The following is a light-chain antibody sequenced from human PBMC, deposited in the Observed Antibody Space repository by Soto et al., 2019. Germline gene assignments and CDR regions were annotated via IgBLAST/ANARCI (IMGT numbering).Light chain of an antibody. V-gene: IGLV1-44*01. CDR3: AAWDDSLKVV. J-gene: IGLJ2*01. CDR2: SNN. Sequence: QSVLTQPPSASGAPGQGVTISCSGSSSNIGGNTVNWYQQLPGTAPKLLIYSNNQRPSGVPDRFSGSKSGTSASLAISGLQYEDEADYYCAAWDDSLKVVFGGGTKLTVL. CDR1: SSNIGGNT.